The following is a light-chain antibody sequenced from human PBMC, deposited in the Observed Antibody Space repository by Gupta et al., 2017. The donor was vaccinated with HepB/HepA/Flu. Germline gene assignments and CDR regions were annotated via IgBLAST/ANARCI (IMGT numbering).Light chain of an antibody. CDR2: GSS. Sequence: DIQMTQSPSSLSASVGDRVTITCRASQIISTYLNWYQQKPGKAPKFLIYGSSTLQSGVPSRFSGSGSGTDFTLTISSLQPEDFATYYCQQSYNDPWTFGQGTKVEIK. J-gene: IGKJ1*01. V-gene: IGKV1-39*01. CDR3: QQSYNDPWT. CDR1: QIISTY.